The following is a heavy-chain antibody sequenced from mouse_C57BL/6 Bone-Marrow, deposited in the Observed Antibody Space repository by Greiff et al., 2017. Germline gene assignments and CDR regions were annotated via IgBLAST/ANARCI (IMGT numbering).Heavy chain of an antibody. J-gene: IGHJ3*01. CDR1: GYTFTSYG. V-gene: IGHV1-81*01. CDR2: IYPRSGNT. Sequence: LVESGAELARPGASVKLSCKASGYTFTSYGISWVKQRTGQGLEWIGEIYPRSGNTYYNEKFKGKAILTADKSSSTAYMELRGLTSEDSAVYFCARRYCGSSWFAYWGQGTLVTVSA. D-gene: IGHD1-1*01. CDR3: ARRYCGSSWFAY.